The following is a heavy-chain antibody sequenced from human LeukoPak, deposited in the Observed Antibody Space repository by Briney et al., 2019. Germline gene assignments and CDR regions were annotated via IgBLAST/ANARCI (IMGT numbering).Heavy chain of an antibody. Sequence: SETLSLTCTVSGVSISSSYWTWVRQPAGKGLEWIGRIYTSGSTNYNPSLKSRVTMSVDASKNQFSLKLSSMTAADTAVYYCARSGFSGSYCFDSWGQGTLVTVSS. CDR3: ARSGFSGSYCFDS. V-gene: IGHV4-4*07. D-gene: IGHD3-10*01. CDR1: GVSISSSY. CDR2: IYTSGST. J-gene: IGHJ4*02.